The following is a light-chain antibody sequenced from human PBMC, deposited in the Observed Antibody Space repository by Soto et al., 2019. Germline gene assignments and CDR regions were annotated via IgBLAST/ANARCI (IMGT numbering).Light chain of an antibody. CDR2: VAS. J-gene: IGKJ2*01. CDR3: QQTYTIQYT. CDR1: QTISTS. Sequence: DIQMTHSPSSLPASVGDRVTITCRASQTISTSLNWYQQKPGKAPRLLIYVASNLQSGVTSRFSGSGSGTDFTITISSLQPADFATYYCQQTYTIQYTFGQGTKLEIK. V-gene: IGKV1-39*01.